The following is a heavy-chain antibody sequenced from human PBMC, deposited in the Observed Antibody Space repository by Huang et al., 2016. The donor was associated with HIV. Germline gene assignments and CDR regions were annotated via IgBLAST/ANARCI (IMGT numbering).Heavy chain of an antibody. Sequence: QVQLVESGGGLVKPGGSLRLSCAASGLVFSDHYMNWIRQAAGKGLEWISYISLSGTTRRYADSVKGRFTISRDNAKKSLFLEMNSLRVEDTAVYYCARRMAGWDDVFDMWGQGTMVTVSS. CDR3: ARRMAGWDDVFDM. V-gene: IGHV3-11*01. CDR2: ISLSGTTR. D-gene: IGHD6-19*01. J-gene: IGHJ3*02. CDR1: GLVFSDHY.